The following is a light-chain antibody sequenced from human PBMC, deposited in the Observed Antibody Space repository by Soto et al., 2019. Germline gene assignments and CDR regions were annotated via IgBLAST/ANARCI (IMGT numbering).Light chain of an antibody. V-gene: IGKV3-15*01. Sequence: EIVMTHSPATLSVSPGERGTLSCRASQSVSSNLAWYQQKPGQSPGLLIYDASTRATDIPARFSGSGSGTEFTLTISSLQPEDFAVYYCRQYNDWPRWTCGQGTQVEIK. J-gene: IGKJ1*01. CDR1: QSVSSN. CDR2: DAS. CDR3: RQYNDWPRWT.